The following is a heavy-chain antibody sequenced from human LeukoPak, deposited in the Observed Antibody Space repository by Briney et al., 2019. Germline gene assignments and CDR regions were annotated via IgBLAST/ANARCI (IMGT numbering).Heavy chain of an antibody. CDR3: ARLLAGCPGGRCRAHFDY. D-gene: IGHD2-15*01. V-gene: IGHV4-34*10. CDR2: INHSGST. Sequence: PSETLSLTCAVYGGSFSGYYWNWIRQPPGKGLEWIGEINHSGSTNYNPSLKSRITMSVDTSKNQFSLNLSSMTAADTAVYYCARLLAGCPGGRCRAHFDYWGQGTLVTVSS. CDR1: GGSFSGYY. J-gene: IGHJ4*02.